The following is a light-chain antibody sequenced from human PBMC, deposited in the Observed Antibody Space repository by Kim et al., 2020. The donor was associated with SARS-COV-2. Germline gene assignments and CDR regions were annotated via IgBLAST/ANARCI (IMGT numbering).Light chain of an antibody. V-gene: IGKV1-39*01. CDR3: QHSYTTPPT. CDR1: QSISYY. CDR2: GAA. Sequence: DIQMTQSPPSLSASVGDRVTITCRASQSISYYLNWYQQTPGKAPKLLISGAASLLSGVPSRFSGSGSGTDFTLTISSLEPEDSATYYCQHSYTTPPTFGGGTKVDIK. J-gene: IGKJ4*01.